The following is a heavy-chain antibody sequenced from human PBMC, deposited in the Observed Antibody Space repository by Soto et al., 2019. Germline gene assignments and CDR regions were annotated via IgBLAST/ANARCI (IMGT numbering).Heavy chain of an antibody. CDR3: LRKITSYAVVYIY. D-gene: IGHD3-16*01. CDR1: GFSFTSAW. Sequence: EVQLVESGGDLVEPGGSLRLSCAASGFSFTSAWMNWVRQAPGKGPEWVGRIKSQVDGGTAAFIAPVIDRVNMSRDDSQHTVSMHMSSQMTEDTAVYYCLRKITSYAVVYIYCGKGTLVPVAS. J-gene: IGHJ4*02. CDR2: IKSQVDGGTA. V-gene: IGHV3-15*07.